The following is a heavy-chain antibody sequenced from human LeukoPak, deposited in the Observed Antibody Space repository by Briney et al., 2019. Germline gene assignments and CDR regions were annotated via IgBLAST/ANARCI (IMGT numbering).Heavy chain of an antibody. V-gene: IGHV3-7*01. CDR2: IKQDGSEK. CDR1: GFTFSSYW. Sequence: GGSLRLSCAASGFTFSSYWMSWVRQAPGKGLEWVANIKQDGSEKYYVDSVKGRFTISRDNAKNSLYLQMNSLRAEDTAEYYCARDPIYYGSGSHLFDYWGQGTLVTVSS. J-gene: IGHJ4*02. CDR3: ARDPIYYGSGSHLFDY. D-gene: IGHD3-10*01.